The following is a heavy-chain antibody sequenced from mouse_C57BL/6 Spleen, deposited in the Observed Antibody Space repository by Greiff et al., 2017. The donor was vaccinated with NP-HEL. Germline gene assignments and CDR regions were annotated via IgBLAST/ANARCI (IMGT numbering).Heavy chain of an antibody. D-gene: IGHD4-1*01. J-gene: IGHJ3*01. V-gene: IGHV3-6*01. CDR2: ISYDGSN. CDR1: GYSITSGYY. Sequence: EVKLVESGPGLVKPSQSLSLTCSVTGYSITSGYYWNWIRQFPGNKLEWMGYISYDGSNNYNPSLKNRISITRDTSKNQFFLKLNSVTTEDTATYYCARETETGTFAYWGQGTLVTVSA. CDR3: ARETETGTFAY.